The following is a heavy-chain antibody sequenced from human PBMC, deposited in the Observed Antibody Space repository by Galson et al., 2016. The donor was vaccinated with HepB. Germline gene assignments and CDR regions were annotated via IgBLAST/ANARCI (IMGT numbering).Heavy chain of an antibody. D-gene: IGHD6-13*01. CDR1: KFIFRGFW. Sequence: SLRLSCAASKFIFRGFWMQWVRQAPGEGLKWVARINGDGSTTVYADSVKGRFIISRDSVNYILFLQMTSLRAEDTAVYFCSRDRNFAADTWGQGTLVTVSS. CDR2: INGDGSTT. J-gene: IGHJ5*02. CDR3: SRDRNFAADT. V-gene: IGHV3-74*01.